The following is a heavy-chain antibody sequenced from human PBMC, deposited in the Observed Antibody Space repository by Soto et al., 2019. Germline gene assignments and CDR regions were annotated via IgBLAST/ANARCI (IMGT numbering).Heavy chain of an antibody. D-gene: IGHD3-22*01. CDR1: GFTFSSYG. CDR3: AKDGYYYDSSGYEIDY. V-gene: IGHV3-23*01. J-gene: IGHJ4*02. Sequence: GGSLRLSCAASGFTFSSYGMSWVRQAPGKGLEWVSAISGSGVSTYYADSVKGRFTISRDNSKNTLYLQMNSLRAEDTAVYYCAKDGYYYDSSGYEIDYWGQGSLVTFSS. CDR2: ISGSGVST.